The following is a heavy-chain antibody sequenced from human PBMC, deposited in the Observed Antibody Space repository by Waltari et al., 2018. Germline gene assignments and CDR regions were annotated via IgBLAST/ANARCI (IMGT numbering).Heavy chain of an antibody. CDR1: GGSIRSSRYS. CDR2: IYYSGRT. V-gene: IGHV4-39*01. J-gene: IGHJ6*02. CDR3: ARQELGRGYDYYYYYYGMDV. Sequence: QRQLQESGPGLVKPSETLSLTCTVSGGSIRSSRYSWGWIRHLPAQARECIGSIYYSGRTYYNPSLKSRVTISVDTSKNQFSLKLSSVTAADTAVYYCARQELGRGYDYYYYYYGMDVWGQGTTVTVSS. D-gene: IGHD5-12*01.